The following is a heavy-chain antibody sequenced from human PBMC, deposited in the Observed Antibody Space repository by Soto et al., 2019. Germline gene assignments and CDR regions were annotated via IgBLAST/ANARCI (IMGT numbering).Heavy chain of an antibody. J-gene: IGHJ6*03. CDR3: ARLVTIFGVVIEYSYYMDV. CDR2: INHSGST. D-gene: IGHD3-3*01. V-gene: IGHV4-34*01. CDR1: GGSFSGYY. Sequence: SETLSLTCAVYGGSFSGYYWSWIRQPPGKGLEWIGEINHSGSTNYNPSLKSRVTISVDTSKNQFSLKLSSVTAADTAVYYCARLVTIFGVVIEYSYYMDVWGKGTMVTVSS.